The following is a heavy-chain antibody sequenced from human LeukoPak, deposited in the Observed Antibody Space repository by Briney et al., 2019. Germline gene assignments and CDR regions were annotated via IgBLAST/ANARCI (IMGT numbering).Heavy chain of an antibody. V-gene: IGHV1-8*01. D-gene: IGHD5-12*01. Sequence: GASVKVSCKASGYTFTSYDINWVRRATGQGLEWMGWMNPNSGNTGYAQKFQGRVTMTRNTSISTAYMELSSLRSEDTAVYYCARGVGYSGYSPGDYWGQGTLVTVSS. CDR2: MNPNSGNT. J-gene: IGHJ4*02. CDR3: ARGVGYSGYSPGDY. CDR1: GYTFTSYD.